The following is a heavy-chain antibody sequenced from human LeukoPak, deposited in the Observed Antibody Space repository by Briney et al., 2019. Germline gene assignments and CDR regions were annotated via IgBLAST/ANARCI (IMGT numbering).Heavy chain of an antibody. CDR3: AKATYSGSFPYFDY. Sequence: GGSLRLSCAASGFTFGSYAMSWVRQAPGKGLEWVSSLNSNGGATYYSDSVKGRFTSSRDNSKITLYLQMHSLRAEDTAVYYCAKATYSGSFPYFDYWGQGTLVTVSS. CDR2: LNSNGGAT. V-gene: IGHV3-23*01. D-gene: IGHD1-26*01. J-gene: IGHJ4*02. CDR1: GFTFGSYA.